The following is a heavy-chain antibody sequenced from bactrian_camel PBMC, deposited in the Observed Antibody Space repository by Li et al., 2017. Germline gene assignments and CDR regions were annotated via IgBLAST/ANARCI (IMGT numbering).Heavy chain of an antibody. D-gene: IGHD4*01. J-gene: IGHJ4*01. V-gene: IGHV3S1*01. CDR1: GFTLSDFW. CDR2: INDPGSHT. Sequence: HVQLVESGGGSVQAGGSLRLSCVASGFTLSDFWMYWVRQAPGNGFEWVSTINDPGSHTAYADSVKGRFTISRDNAKNTVYLQMNSLKPEDTSMYYCAAARSSSATACALARDYAYTFWGQGTQVTVS. CDR3: AAARSSSATACALARDYAYTF.